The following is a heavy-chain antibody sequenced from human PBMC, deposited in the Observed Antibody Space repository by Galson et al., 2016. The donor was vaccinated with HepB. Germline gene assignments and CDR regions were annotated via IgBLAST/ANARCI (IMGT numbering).Heavy chain of an antibody. CDR3: ARTAVPLAARDYYMDV. J-gene: IGHJ6*03. CDR1: GFSLSASGTC. V-gene: IGHV2-70*01. Sequence: PALVKPTQTLTLTCTFSGFSLSASGTCVSWIRPPPRTALEWPALIDWDDDNYYSTPMKTMLTISKDTAKNQVVLTMTNMDPVDTTTYYCARTAVPLAARDYYMDVWGKGTTVTVSS. D-gene: IGHD2/OR15-2a*01. CDR2: IDWDDDN.